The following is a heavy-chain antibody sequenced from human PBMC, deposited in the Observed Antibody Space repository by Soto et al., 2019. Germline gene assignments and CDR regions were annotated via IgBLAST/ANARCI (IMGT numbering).Heavy chain of an antibody. J-gene: IGHJ3*02. CDR1: GYTFTSYG. CDR3: AREARALLGYDAFDI. CDR2: ISAYNGNT. V-gene: IGHV1-18*01. Sequence: GASVKVSCKASGYTFTSYGISWVRQAPGQGLEWMGWISAYNGNTNYAQNFQGRVTITADESTRTAYMELSSLRSEDTAVYYCAREARALLGYDAFDIWGQGTMVTVSS. D-gene: IGHD3-22*01.